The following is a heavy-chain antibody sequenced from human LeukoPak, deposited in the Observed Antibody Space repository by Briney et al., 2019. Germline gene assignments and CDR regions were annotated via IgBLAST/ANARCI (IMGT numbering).Heavy chain of an antibody. CDR2: IKQDGSEK. Sequence: GGSLRLSCAASGFTFSSYAMSWVRQAPGKGLEWVANIKQDGSEKYYVDSVKGRFTISRDNAKNSLYLQMNSLRAEDTAVYYCARGSGSGWYTYYYYYYGMDVWGQGTTVTVSS. CDR1: GFTFSSYA. CDR3: ARGSGSGWYTYYYYYYGMDV. V-gene: IGHV3-7*01. J-gene: IGHJ6*02. D-gene: IGHD6-19*01.